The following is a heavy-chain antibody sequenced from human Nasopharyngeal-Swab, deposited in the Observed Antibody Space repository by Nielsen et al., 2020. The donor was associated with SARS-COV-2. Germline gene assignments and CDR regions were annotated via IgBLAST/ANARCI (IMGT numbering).Heavy chain of an antibody. V-gene: IGHV3-11*04. D-gene: IGHD6-13*01. CDR3: AESDSWSLDY. Sequence: GESLKISCAASGFTFSDYYMSWIRQAPGKGLEWVSYISSSGSTIYYADSVKGRFTISRDNAKNSLYLQMNSLRAEDTAVYYCAESDSWSLDYWGQGTLVTVSS. CDR1: GFTFSDYY. CDR2: ISSSGSTI. J-gene: IGHJ4*02.